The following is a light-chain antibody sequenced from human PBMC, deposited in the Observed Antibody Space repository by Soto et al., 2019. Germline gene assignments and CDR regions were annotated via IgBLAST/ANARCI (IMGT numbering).Light chain of an antibody. CDR3: CSYAGSSTLV. V-gene: IGLV2-23*01. CDR2: EGS. J-gene: IGLJ2*01. Sequence: QSVLTQPASVSGSPGQSITIYCTGTSSDVGSYKFVSWYQQHPGKAPKLMIYEGSKRPSGVSYRFSGSKSGNTASLTISGLQAEDEADYYCCSYAGSSTLVFGGGTQLTVL. CDR1: SSDVGSYKF.